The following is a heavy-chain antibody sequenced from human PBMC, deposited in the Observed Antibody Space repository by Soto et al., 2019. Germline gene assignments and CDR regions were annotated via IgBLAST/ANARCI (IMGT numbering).Heavy chain of an antibody. D-gene: IGHD3-3*01. J-gene: IGHJ6*02. CDR3: ARGGGGEYYDFWSGYMEGYYYGMDV. CDR1: GFTFSSYA. V-gene: IGHV3-30-3*01. CDR2: ISYDGSNR. Sequence: GGSLRLSCAASGFTFSSYAMHWVRQAPGKGLEWVAVISYDGSNRYYADSVKGRFTISRDNSKNTLYLQMNSLRAEDTAVYYCARGGGGEYYDFWSGYMEGYYYGMDVWGQGTTVTVSS.